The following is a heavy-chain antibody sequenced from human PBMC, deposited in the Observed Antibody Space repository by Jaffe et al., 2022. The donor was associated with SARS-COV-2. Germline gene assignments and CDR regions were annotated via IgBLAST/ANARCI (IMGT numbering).Heavy chain of an antibody. J-gene: IGHJ4*02. Sequence: EVRLVESGGGLVQPGGSLRLSCAASGFTFSNSWFHWVRQTPGKGLVWVSRINRDGSTTNYAESVKGRFTISRDNAKNTLYLQMNSLRAEDTALYYCTRDLTGAADSWGQGTQVTVSS. CDR3: TRDLTGAADS. CDR1: GFTFSNSW. V-gene: IGHV3-74*01. CDR2: INRDGSTT. D-gene: IGHD7-27*01.